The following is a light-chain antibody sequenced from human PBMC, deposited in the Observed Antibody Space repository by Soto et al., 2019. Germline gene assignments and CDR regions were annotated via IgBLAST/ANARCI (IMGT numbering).Light chain of an antibody. J-gene: IGKJ1*01. Sequence: EIVLTQSPATLSLSPGERATLSCRASQSVSSYLAWYQQKPGQAPRLLIYDASNRATGIPARFSGSGSGTDFTLTISSLEPEDFAVYYCQQRSNWSPWTFGQGTKVAIK. CDR3: QQRSNWSPWT. CDR2: DAS. V-gene: IGKV3-11*01. CDR1: QSVSSY.